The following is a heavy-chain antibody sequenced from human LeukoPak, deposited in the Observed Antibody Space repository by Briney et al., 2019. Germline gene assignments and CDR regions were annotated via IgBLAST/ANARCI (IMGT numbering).Heavy chain of an antibody. D-gene: IGHD3-22*01. V-gene: IGHV3-23*01. CDR2: ISGSGGST. CDR3: AKHKGSGRGIVAVITCLNY. CDR1: GFTFSSYA. J-gene: IGHJ4*02. Sequence: GGSLRLSCAASGFTFSSYAMSWVRQAPGKGLEWVSAISGSGGSTYYADSVKGRFTISRDNSKNTLYLQMNSLRAEDTAVYYCAKHKGSGRGIVAVITCLNYWGQGTLVTVSS.